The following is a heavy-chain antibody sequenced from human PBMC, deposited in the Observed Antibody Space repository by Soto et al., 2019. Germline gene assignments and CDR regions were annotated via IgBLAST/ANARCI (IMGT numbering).Heavy chain of an antibody. CDR3: ARDYYDSSGYSYGMDV. D-gene: IGHD3-22*01. CDR1: GYTFTSYY. CDR2: INPSGGST. J-gene: IGHJ6*02. Sequence: ASVKVSCKASGYTFTSYYMHWVRQAPGQGLEWMGIINPSGGSTSYAQKFQGRVTMTRDTSTSTVYMELSSLRSEDTAVYYCARDYYDSSGYSYGMDVWGQGTTVTVSS. V-gene: IGHV1-46*01.